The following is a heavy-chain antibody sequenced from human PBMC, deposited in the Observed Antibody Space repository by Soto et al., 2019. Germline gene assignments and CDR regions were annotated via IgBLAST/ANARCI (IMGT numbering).Heavy chain of an antibody. J-gene: IGHJ4*02. Sequence: QITLKESGPTLVKPTQTLTLTCTFSGFSLSTSGVGVGWIRQPPGKALEWLALIYWDDDKRSSPSLKSRLTITKDPSKTQVVLTMTNIDPLDTATYYCAHFTYVLLDHWGQGTLVTVSS. D-gene: IGHD3-10*01. CDR1: GFSLSTSGVG. CDR3: AHFTYVLLDH. V-gene: IGHV2-5*02. CDR2: IYWDDDK.